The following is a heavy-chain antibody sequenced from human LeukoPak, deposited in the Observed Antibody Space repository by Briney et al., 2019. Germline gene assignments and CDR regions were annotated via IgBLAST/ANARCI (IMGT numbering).Heavy chain of an antibody. J-gene: IGHJ6*03. CDR3: AREWEQAAAGTDYYYYMDV. CDR1: GGSISSYY. V-gene: IGHV4-59*01. CDR2: IYYSGST. Sequence: SETLSLTCTVSGGSISSYYWSWIRRPPGKGLEWIGYIYYSGSTNYNPSLKSRVTISVDTSKNQFSLKLSSVIAADTAVYYCAREWEQAAAGTDYYYYMDVWGKGTTVTISS. D-gene: IGHD6-13*01.